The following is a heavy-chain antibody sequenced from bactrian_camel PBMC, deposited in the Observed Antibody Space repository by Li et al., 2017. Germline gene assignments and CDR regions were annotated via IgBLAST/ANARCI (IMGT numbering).Heavy chain of an antibody. V-gene: IGHV3S53*01. CDR2: ADVDGAI. J-gene: IGHJ4*01. CDR3: AAEPGLQVVNLRKIYVKAENFEY. CDR1: RYVPGDP. D-gene: IGHD5*01. Sequence: QVQLVESGGGSVPAGGSLRLSCVVARYVPGDPVAWFRQAPGKEREGVAAADVDGAIIYADSVRGRFTISRDNTKNTLYLQMNSLVPEDTAMYYCAAEPGLQVVNLRKIYVKAENFEYWGQGTQVTVS.